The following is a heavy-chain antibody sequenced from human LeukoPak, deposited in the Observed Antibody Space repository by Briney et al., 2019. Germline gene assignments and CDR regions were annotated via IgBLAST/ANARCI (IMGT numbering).Heavy chain of an antibody. Sequence: SGGSLRLSCAASGFTFSGHSMTRVRQAPGKGLEWVANINLDGSERFYVDFVKGRFTISRDNADNSMYLQMNSLRAEDTAVYYCGRVIAGAIDYWGQGTLVTVSS. CDR2: INLDGSER. D-gene: IGHD6-13*01. J-gene: IGHJ4*02. CDR3: GRVIAGAIDY. V-gene: IGHV3-7*01. CDR1: GFTFSGHS.